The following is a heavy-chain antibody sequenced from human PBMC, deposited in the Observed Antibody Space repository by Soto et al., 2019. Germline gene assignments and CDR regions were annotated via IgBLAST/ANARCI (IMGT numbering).Heavy chain of an antibody. D-gene: IGHD2-2*01. CDR3: ARGLDAIVVVPAV. CDR1: GGSFSGYY. J-gene: IGHJ4*02. V-gene: IGHV4-34*01. Sequence: SGTLSLTCAVYGGSFSGYYWSWIRQPPGKGLEWIGEINHSGSTNYNPSLKSRVTISVDTSKNQFSLKLSSVTAADTAVYYCARGLDAIVVVPAVWGQGTLVTVSS. CDR2: INHSGST.